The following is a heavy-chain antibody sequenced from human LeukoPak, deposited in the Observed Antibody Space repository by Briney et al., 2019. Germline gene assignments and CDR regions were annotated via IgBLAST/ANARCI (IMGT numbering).Heavy chain of an antibody. CDR3: ARADPTNSGDEYFGY. Sequence: GAAVKVSCKASGYTFTTYGISWVRQAPGQRLEWIGWGSPYSGNTDYAQKFQGRVTMTTDASTTTAYMELRSLISDDTAVYYCARADPTNSGDEYFGYWGQGTLITVSS. CDR2: GSPYSGNT. CDR1: GYTFTTYG. J-gene: IGHJ4*02. D-gene: IGHD6-25*01. V-gene: IGHV1-18*01.